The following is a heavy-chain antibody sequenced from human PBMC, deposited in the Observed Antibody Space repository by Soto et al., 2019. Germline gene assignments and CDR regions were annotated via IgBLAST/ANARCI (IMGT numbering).Heavy chain of an antibody. V-gene: IGHV1-18*01. CDR3: ARGSAVVGDSYVFEM. Sequence: QAQLVQSGAEVQNPGASVKVSCKASGYSFPSHGINWVRQAPGQGLEWMGWVSPYNGNTNYAQNLQGRVTMTTDTSTSTAYMELRSLRSDDTAVYYCARGSAVVGDSYVFEMWGQGTMVTVSS. D-gene: IGHD6-19*01. J-gene: IGHJ3*02. CDR1: GYSFPSHG. CDR2: VSPYNGNT.